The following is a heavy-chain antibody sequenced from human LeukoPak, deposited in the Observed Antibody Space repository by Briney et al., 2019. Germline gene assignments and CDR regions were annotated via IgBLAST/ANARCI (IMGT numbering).Heavy chain of an antibody. D-gene: IGHD1-1*01. CDR2: IYYSGST. Sequence: DPSETLSLTCTVSGGSISSHYWSWIRQPPGKGLEWIGYIYYSGSTNYNPSLKSRVTISVDTSKNQFSLKLSSVTAADTAVYYCARDSSDDVRSFDYWGQGTLVTVSP. CDR3: ARDSSDDVRSFDY. V-gene: IGHV4-59*11. J-gene: IGHJ4*02. CDR1: GGSISSHY.